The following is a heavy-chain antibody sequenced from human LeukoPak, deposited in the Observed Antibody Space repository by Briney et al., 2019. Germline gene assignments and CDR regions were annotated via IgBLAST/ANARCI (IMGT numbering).Heavy chain of an antibody. CDR2: ISAYNGNT. J-gene: IGHJ5*02. D-gene: IGHD3-10*01. CDR3: ARLREAYSLITMVRGAPNWFDP. CDR1: GYTFTSYG. Sequence: GASVTVSCTASGYTFTSYGISWVRQAPGQGLEWMGWISAYNGNTNYAQKLQGRVTMTTDTSTSTAYMELRSLRSDDTAVYYCARLREAYSLITMVRGAPNWFDPWGQGTLVTVSS. V-gene: IGHV1-18*01.